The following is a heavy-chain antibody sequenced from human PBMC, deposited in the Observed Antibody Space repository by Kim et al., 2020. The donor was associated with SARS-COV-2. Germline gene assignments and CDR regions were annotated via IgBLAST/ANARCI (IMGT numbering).Heavy chain of an antibody. D-gene: IGHD6-19*01. CDR2: INHSGST. V-gene: IGHV4-34*01. CDR3: ARGLRFIAVAGTNYYYGMDV. J-gene: IGHJ6*02. Sequence: SETLSLTCAVYGGSFSGYYWSWIRQPPGKGLEWIGEINHSGSTNYNPSLKSRVTISVDTSKNQFSLKLSSVTAADTAVYYCARGLRFIAVAGTNYYYGMDVWGQGTTVTVSS. CDR1: GGSFSGYY.